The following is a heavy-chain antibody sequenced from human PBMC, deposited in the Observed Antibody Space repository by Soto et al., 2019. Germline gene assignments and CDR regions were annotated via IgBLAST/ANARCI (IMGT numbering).Heavy chain of an antibody. CDR3: ASRYSYGC. J-gene: IGHJ4*02. D-gene: IGHD5-18*01. CDR1: GFTFSSYA. CDR2: ISYDGSNK. Sequence: GGSLRLSCAASGFTFSSYAMHWVRQAPGKGLEWVAVISYDGSNKYYADSVKGRFTISRDNSKNTLYLQMNSLRAEDTAVYYCASRYSYGCWGQGTLVTVSS. V-gene: IGHV3-30-3*01.